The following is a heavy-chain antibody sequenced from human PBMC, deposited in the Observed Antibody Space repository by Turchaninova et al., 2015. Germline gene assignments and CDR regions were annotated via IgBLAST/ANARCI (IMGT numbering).Heavy chain of an antibody. CDR3: ARRGNYDFVGDVDY. CDR1: DYSISWGYS. CDR2: IFHSGST. D-gene: IGHD3-3*01. J-gene: IGHJ4*02. Sequence: QVQLQESGPGLVKPSETLSLTCAVSDYSISWGYSWVWIRQPPKKGLEWVGSIFHSGSTYYNPSLKSRVTISVDTSKNQFFLKLSSVTAADTAVYYCARRGNYDFVGDVDYWGQGTLVTVSS. V-gene: IGHV4-38-2*01.